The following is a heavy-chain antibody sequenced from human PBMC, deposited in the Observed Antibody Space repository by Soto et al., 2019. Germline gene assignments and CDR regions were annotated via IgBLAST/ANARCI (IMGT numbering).Heavy chain of an antibody. CDR3: VKDDGGNPSTEPH. V-gene: IGHV3-23*01. D-gene: IGHD2-15*01. J-gene: IGHJ4*02. CDR1: GITISNYP. CDR2: ISGSGDRT. Sequence: EVQLLESGGGLVHPGGSLRLSCAASGITISNYPMSWVRQAPGKGLDWVSGISGSGDRTYYADSAKGRFTISKDFSKNSRSLQLDSLRAEDTAVYFCVKDDGGNPSTEPHWGQGTLVTVSS.